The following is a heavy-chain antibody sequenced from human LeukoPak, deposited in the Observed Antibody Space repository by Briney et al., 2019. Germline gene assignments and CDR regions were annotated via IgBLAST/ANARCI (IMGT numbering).Heavy chain of an antibody. CDR1: GHTFTEYY. V-gene: IGHV1-2*02. CDR3: ASYASGYNWLKV. D-gene: IGHD1-1*01. CDR2: IHPGTGNP. Sequence: ASVKVSCKSSGHTFTEYYVHWVRQAPGLGLEWLGWIHPGTGNPNYAQKFQGRVTISRDTSINTAHMELIRLKSDDTAVYYCASYASGYNWLKVWGQGTLVTVSS. J-gene: IGHJ4*02.